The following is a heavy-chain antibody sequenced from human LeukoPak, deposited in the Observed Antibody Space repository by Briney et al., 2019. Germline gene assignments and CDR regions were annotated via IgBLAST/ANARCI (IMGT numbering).Heavy chain of an antibody. J-gene: IGHJ4*02. V-gene: IGHV3-48*04. CDR2: ISVGSSTI. CDR1: GFTFSSYA. CDR3: ARVRGSGWSLYYIDY. D-gene: IGHD6-19*01. Sequence: GSLRLSCAASGFTFSSYAMSWVRQAPGKGLEWVSYISVGSSTIYYADSVKGRFTISRDNAKNSLYLQMNSLRAEDTAVYYCARVRGSGWSLYYIDYWGQGALVTVSS.